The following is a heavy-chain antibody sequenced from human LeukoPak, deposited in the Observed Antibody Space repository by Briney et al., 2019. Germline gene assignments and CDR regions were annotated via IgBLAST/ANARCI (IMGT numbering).Heavy chain of an antibody. J-gene: IGHJ3*02. CDR1: GFTFSTYS. CDR3: ARGGGSYGHDAFDI. V-gene: IGHV3-48*01. CDR2: ISSSTSTI. D-gene: IGHD3-16*01. Sequence: GGSLRLSCAASGFTFSTYSMNWVRQAPGKRLEWVSYISSSTSTIYYADSVKGRFTISRDNAKNSLYLQMNSLRAKDTAVYNLARGGGSYGHDAFDIWGQGTMVTVSS.